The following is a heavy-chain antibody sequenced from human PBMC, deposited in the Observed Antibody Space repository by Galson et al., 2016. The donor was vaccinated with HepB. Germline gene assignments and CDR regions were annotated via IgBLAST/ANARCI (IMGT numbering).Heavy chain of an antibody. CDR3: ARAYQYTLDY. D-gene: IGHD1-1*01. CDR2: INQDGSEK. V-gene: IGHV3-7*04. Sequence: SLRLSCAASGLTFSRFWMPWVRQAPGKGLEWVANINQDGSEKHYLDSVRDRFTISRDNAKNSLYLQMNSLRAEDTAVYFCARAYQYTLDYWGQGTLVTVSS. J-gene: IGHJ4*02. CDR1: GLTFSRFW.